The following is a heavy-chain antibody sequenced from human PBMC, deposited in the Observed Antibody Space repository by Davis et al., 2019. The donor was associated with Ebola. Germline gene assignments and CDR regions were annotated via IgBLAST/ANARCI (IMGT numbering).Heavy chain of an antibody. CDR2: ISSSSSYI. Sequence: PGGSLRLSCAASGFTFSSYSMNWVRQAPGKGLEWVSSISSSSSYIYYADSVKGRFTISRDNAKNSLYLQMNSLRAEDTAVYYCARLLRLRYFDWLGGMDVWGQGTTVTVSS. CDR1: GFTFSSYS. CDR3: ARLLRLRYFDWLGGMDV. D-gene: IGHD3-9*01. J-gene: IGHJ6*02. V-gene: IGHV3-21*01.